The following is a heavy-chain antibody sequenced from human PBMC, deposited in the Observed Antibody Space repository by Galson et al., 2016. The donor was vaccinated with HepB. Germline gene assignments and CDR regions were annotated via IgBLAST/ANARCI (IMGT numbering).Heavy chain of an antibody. CDR1: GFTFSNYD. CDR3: ARISGTWFSFYYSGMYV. CDR2: IGLAGDT. J-gene: IGHJ6*02. D-gene: IGHD6-13*01. V-gene: IGHV3-13*01. Sequence: SLRLSCAASGFTFSNYDMHWVRQPSGKGLEWVSAIGLAGDTYYPDSLEGRFTISNENGKNSLFLQMNSLRAEDTAVYYCARISGTWFSFYYSGMYVWGQGTTVIVSS.